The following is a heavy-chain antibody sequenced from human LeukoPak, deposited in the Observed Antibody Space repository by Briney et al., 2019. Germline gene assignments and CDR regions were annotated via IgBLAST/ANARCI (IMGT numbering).Heavy chain of an antibody. CDR2: IRSKANSSAT. D-gene: IGHD1-26*01. Sequence: PGGSLRLSCAASGFTFSGSAMHWVRQASGKGLEWVGRIRSKANSSATAYAASVKGRFTISRDDSKNTAYLQMNSLKTEDTAVYYCTRHLIVGATRYFQHWGQGTLVTVSS. V-gene: IGHV3-73*01. J-gene: IGHJ1*01. CDR1: GFTFSGSA. CDR3: TRHLIVGATRYFQH.